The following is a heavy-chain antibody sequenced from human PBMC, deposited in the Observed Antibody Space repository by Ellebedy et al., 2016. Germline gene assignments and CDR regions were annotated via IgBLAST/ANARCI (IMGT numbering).Heavy chain of an antibody. D-gene: IGHD6-19*01. CDR3: AKCRHINGCLLDY. Sequence: GGSLRLSCVASGLTFSTYAMSWVRQAPGKGLEWVSTITGSGDRTNYADSMKGRFTISRDSSKNTLYLDMDSLRAEDTAIYYCAKCRHINGCLLDYWGQGTLVTVSS. V-gene: IGHV3-23*01. J-gene: IGHJ4*02. CDR1: GLTFSTYA. CDR2: ITGSGDRT.